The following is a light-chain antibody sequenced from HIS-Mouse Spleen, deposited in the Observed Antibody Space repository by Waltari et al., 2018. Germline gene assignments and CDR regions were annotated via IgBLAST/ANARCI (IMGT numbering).Light chain of an antibody. CDR2: RNN. J-gene: IGLJ3*02. V-gene: IGLV1-47*01. CDR3: AAWDDSLSGPV. CDR1: SSNIGSNY. Sequence: QSVLTQQPSASGTPGQRVTSSCSGSSSNIGSNYVYWYQQLPGTAPKLPIYRNNQRPSGVPDRFSGSKSGTSASLAISGLRSEDEADYYCAAWDDSLSGPVFGGGTKLTVL.